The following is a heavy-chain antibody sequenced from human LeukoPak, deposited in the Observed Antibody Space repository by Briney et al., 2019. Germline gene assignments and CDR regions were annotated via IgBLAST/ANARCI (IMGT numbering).Heavy chain of an antibody. Sequence: PGGSLRLSCAASGFTFTTYAMSWVRQAPGKGLEWVSGISGSGGKTYYADSVKGRVTISRDNSKNTLHLQMNSLGAEDTAVYYCAKDRYTTIIWGIDNWGQGTLVTVSS. J-gene: IGHJ4*02. CDR2: ISGSGGKT. D-gene: IGHD3-16*02. CDR3: AKDRYTTIIWGIDN. V-gene: IGHV3-23*01. CDR1: GFTFTTYA.